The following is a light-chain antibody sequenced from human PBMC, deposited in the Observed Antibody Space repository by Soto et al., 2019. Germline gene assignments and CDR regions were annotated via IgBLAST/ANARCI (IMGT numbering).Light chain of an antibody. V-gene: IGLV2-14*01. Sequence: QSALTQPASVSGSPGQSISISCNGTSSDIGTYNSVSWYQHHPGKAPKLLIFEVIDRPSGVSDRFSGSKSGNTASLTNSGLQPEDEAYYYCCSFTATYTLVFGGGTKLTVL. CDR1: SSDIGTYNS. J-gene: IGLJ3*02. CDR3: CSFTATYTLV. CDR2: EVI.